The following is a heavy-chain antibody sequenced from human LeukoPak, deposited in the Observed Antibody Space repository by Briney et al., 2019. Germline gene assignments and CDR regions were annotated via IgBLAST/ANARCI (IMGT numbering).Heavy chain of an antibody. V-gene: IGHV6-1*01. J-gene: IGHJ4*02. CDR1: GDSVSNNNVA. CDR2: TYYKSKWYN. Sequence: SQTLSLTCSISGDSVSNNNVAWNWIRQSPSRGLEWLGRTYYKSKWYNDYAISVKSRITINPDTSKNQFSLHMNSVTPEDTAVYFCTRDLGWLDCDYWGQGTLVSVSS. D-gene: IGHD6-19*01. CDR3: TRDLGWLDCDY.